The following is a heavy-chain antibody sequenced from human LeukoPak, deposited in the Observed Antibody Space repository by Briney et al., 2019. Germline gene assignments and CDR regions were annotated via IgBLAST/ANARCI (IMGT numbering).Heavy chain of an antibody. CDR2: ISSSSSTI. Sequence: GGSLRLSCAASGFTFNSYSMNWVRQAPGKGLEWVSYISSSSSTIYYADSVRGRFTISRDNAKSSLYLQMNSLRAEDTAVYYCAKQLGYCSDGSCYFPYWGQGTLVTVSS. D-gene: IGHD2-15*01. CDR1: GFTFNSYS. CDR3: AKQLGYCSDGSCYFPY. V-gene: IGHV3-48*01. J-gene: IGHJ4*02.